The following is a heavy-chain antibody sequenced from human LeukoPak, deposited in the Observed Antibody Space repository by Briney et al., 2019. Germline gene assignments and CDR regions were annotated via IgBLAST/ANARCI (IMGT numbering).Heavy chain of an antibody. J-gene: IGHJ6*03. D-gene: IGHD3-3*01. CDR2: IVPILGTP. V-gene: IGHV1-69*13. CDR3: ARNDFWSGYGALYYYYMDV. CDR1: GDTFSTYA. Sequence: SVKVSCKASGDTFSTYAINWVRQAPGQGLEWMGGIVPILGTPNNAPKFLGRVTITADESTSTAYMELSSLTSEDTAVYYCARNDFWSGYGALYYYYMDVWGKGTTVTVSS.